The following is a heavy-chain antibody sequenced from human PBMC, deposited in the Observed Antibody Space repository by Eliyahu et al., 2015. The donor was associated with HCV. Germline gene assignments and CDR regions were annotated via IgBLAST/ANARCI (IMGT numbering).Heavy chain of an antibody. CDR1: GXSIXSYX. CDR3: ASGGGGIAVTGTGGWFDP. D-gene: IGHD6-19*01. V-gene: IGHV4-59*01. Sequence: QVQLQESGPGLVKPSETLSLTCTVSGXSIXSYXWGWIRXPPGQGLXWXGYXHYXGSTNYNPSLKSRVALSVDTSKNQFSLRLSSVTAADTAVYYCASGGGGIAVTGTGGWFDPWGQGTLVTVSS. J-gene: IGHJ5*02. CDR2: XHYXGST.